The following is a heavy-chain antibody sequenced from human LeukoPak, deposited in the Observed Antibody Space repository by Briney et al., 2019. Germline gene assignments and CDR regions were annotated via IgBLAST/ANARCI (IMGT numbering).Heavy chain of an antibody. V-gene: IGHV3-23*01. CDR3: AKGDIGYYMDV. CDR1: GLTFSNYA. J-gene: IGHJ6*03. CDR2: ISGGGGTT. D-gene: IGHD2-15*01. Sequence: PGGSLRLSCAASGLTFSNYAMTWVRQPPGKGLEWVSAISGGGGTTYYADSVKGRFTISRDNSKNTLYLQMNSLRAEDTAKYYCAKGDIGYYMDVWGKGTTVTVSS.